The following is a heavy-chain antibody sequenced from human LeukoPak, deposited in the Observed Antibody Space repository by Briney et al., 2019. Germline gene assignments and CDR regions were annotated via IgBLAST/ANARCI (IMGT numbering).Heavy chain of an antibody. V-gene: IGHV4-59*01. CDR2: IYYSGST. D-gene: IGHD6-13*01. CDR3: ARENSSWTDAFDI. Sequence: SETLSLTCTVSGGSISSYYWSWIRQPPGKGLEWIGYIYYSGSTNYNPSLKSRVTISVDTSKNQFSLKLSSVTAADTAVYYCARENSSWTDAFDIWGQGTMVTVSS. J-gene: IGHJ3*02. CDR1: GGSISSYY.